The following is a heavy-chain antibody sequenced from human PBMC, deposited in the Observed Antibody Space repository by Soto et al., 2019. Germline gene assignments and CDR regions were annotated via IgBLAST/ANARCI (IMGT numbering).Heavy chain of an antibody. CDR2: ISTYNGNT. D-gene: IGHD6-13*01. CDR1: GYSFTSYG. J-gene: IGHJ6*02. Sequence: QVQLVQSGAEVKKPGASVKVSCEASGYSFTSYGVSWVRQAPGQGLEWMGWISTYNGNTNSAQKLQDRDTMTADTSTSTAYRELRSLGSDDTAVYYCARESAAGYYGMDVWGQGTTLTVSS. CDR3: ARESAAGYYGMDV. V-gene: IGHV1-18*01.